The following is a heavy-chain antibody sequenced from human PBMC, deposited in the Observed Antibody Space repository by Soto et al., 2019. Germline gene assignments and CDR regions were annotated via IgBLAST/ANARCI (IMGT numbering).Heavy chain of an antibody. CDR2: VYYSGTT. J-gene: IGHJ4*02. Sequence: SETLSLTCSVSGGSVSNKTYYWSWIRQPPGKRLEGIGYVYYSGTTNYNPSLKSRVTISVDLTKNQFSLRLSSVTTADTALYYCARTTAVPNTLRSRYFFDYWGQGTLVTVS. V-gene: IGHV4-61*01. CDR3: ARTTAVPNTLRSRYFFDY. CDR1: GGSVSNKTYY. D-gene: IGHD4-17*01.